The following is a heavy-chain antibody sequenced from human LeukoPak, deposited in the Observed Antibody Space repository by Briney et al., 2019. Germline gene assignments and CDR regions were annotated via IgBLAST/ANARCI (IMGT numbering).Heavy chain of an antibody. CDR2: IRSDGTST. V-gene: IGHV3-74*01. D-gene: IGHD3-10*01. J-gene: IGHJ4*02. CDR1: GFSLSSNW. Sequence: GSLRLSCAASGFSLSSNWIHWVRQAPGKELEWVSLIRSDGTSTSYADSVKGRFTISRDNAKNTLYLQMNSLRAEDTAVYYCTRDRGLATPFDYWGQGTLVTVSS. CDR3: TRDRGLATPFDY.